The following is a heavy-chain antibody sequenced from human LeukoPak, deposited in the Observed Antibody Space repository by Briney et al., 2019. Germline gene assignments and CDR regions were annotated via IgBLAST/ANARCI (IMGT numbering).Heavy chain of an antibody. V-gene: IGHV4-30-4*07. Sequence: PSETLSLTCAVSGGSISSGGYSWSWIRQPPGKGLEWIGYIYYSGSTYYNPSLKSRVTISVDTSKNQFSLKLSSVTAADTAVYYCARERVQLWSNGGAFDIWGQGTMVTVSS. CDR2: IYYSGST. J-gene: IGHJ3*02. D-gene: IGHD5-18*01. CDR3: ARERVQLWSNGGAFDI. CDR1: GGSISSGGYS.